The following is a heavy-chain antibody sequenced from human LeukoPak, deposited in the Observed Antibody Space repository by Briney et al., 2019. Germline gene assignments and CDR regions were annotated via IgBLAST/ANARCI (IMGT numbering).Heavy chain of an antibody. D-gene: IGHD3-22*01. CDR1: GCTFSSYA. V-gene: IGHV1-69*13. CDR3: ASHNYYDSSGYETEPIDY. J-gene: IGHJ4*02. Sequence: GASVKVSCKASGCTFSSYAISWVRQAPGQGLEWMGGIIPIFGTVNYAQKFQGRVTITADESTSTAYMELSSLRSEDTAVYYCASHNYYDSSGYETEPIDYWGQGTLVTVSS. CDR2: IIPIFGTV.